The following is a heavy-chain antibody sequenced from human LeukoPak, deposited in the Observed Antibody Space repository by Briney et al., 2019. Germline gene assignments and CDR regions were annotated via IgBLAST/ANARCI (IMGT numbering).Heavy chain of an antibody. CDR3: ARGRRGYSSSWYVFYYYYMDV. V-gene: IGHV1-69*13. D-gene: IGHD6-13*01. Sequence: ASVKVSCKASGGTFSSYAISWVRQAPGQGLEWMGGIIPIFGTANYAQKFQGRVTITADESTSTAYMVLSSLRSEDTAVYYCARGRRGYSSSWYVFYYYYMDVWGKGTTVTISS. J-gene: IGHJ6*03. CDR2: IIPIFGTA. CDR1: GGTFSSYA.